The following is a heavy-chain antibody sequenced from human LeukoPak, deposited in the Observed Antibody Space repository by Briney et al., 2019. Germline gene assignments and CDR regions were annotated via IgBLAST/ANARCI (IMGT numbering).Heavy chain of an antibody. Sequence: SETLSLTCTVSGGSISSSSYYWGWIRQPPGKGLEWIGSIYYSGSTYYNPSLKSRVTISVDTSKNQFSLKLSSVTAADTAVYYCARDTAVAGIDYWGQGTLVTVSS. CDR2: IYYSGST. J-gene: IGHJ4*02. CDR1: GGSISSSSYY. D-gene: IGHD6-19*01. V-gene: IGHV4-39*07. CDR3: ARDTAVAGIDY.